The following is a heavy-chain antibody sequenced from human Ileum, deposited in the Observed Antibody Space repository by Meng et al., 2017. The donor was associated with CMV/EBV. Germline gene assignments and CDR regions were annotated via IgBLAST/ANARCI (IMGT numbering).Heavy chain of an antibody. CDR1: FTVRSNY. D-gene: IGHD3-3*01. J-gene: IGHJ1*01. CDR3: ARAYYDFWRGYPEYFQH. CDR2: ISGSGGST. Sequence: FTVRSNYMNWVRPAPGMRLAWVSAISGSGGSTYYAHSVKGRFTISRDNSQNTLYLQMNSLRADDTAVYYCARAYYDFWRGYPEYFQHWGQGTLVTVSS. V-gene: IGHV3-23*01.